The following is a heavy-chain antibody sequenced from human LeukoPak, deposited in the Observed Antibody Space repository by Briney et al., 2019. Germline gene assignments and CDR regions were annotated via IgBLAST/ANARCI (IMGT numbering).Heavy chain of an antibody. CDR2: IYPGDSET. Sequence: GESLKISCKGSGYTFINSIIVWVRQMPGKGLGGMGVIYPGDSETTYSPSFQDQVTISSNKSISPAYLKWSSLRASDTAMYYCARLPAASAMRGDYWGQGTLVTVSS. V-gene: IGHV5-51*01. D-gene: IGHD2-2*01. CDR3: ARLPAASAMRGDY. CDR1: GYTFINSI. J-gene: IGHJ4*02.